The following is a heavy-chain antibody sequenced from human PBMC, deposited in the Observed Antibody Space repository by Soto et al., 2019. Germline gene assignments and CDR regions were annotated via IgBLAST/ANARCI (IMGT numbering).Heavy chain of an antibody. CDR2: IIPIFGTA. D-gene: IGHD6-13*01. CDR3: ARGGAAGTPTAWYYGMEV. CDR1: GGTFSSYA. V-gene: IGHV1-69*06. J-gene: IGHJ6*02. Sequence: QVQLVQSGAEVKKPGSSVKVSCKASGGTFSSYAISWVRQAPGQGLEWMGGIIPIFGTANYAQKFQGRVTITADKSTSTAYVELSSLRSEDTAVYYCARGGAAGTPTAWYYGMEVWGQGTTVTGS.